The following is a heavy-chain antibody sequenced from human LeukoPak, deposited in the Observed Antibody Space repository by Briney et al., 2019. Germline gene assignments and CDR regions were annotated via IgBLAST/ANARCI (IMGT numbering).Heavy chain of an antibody. V-gene: IGHV3-66*01. D-gene: IGHD4-17*01. CDR1: GFAVSSNY. CDR3: AREEADYDLDY. Sequence: GGSLRLSCAASGFAVSSNYMSWVRQAPGKGLEWVSVIYSGGSTYYADSVKGRFTISRDNSKNTLYLQMNSLRAEDTAVYYCAREEADYDLDYWGQGTLVTVSS. J-gene: IGHJ4*02. CDR2: IYSGGST.